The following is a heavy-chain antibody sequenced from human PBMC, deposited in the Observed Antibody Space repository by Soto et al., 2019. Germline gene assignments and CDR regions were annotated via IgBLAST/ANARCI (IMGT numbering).Heavy chain of an antibody. J-gene: IGHJ6*02. CDR2: ISGSVGST. D-gene: IGHD3-10*01. CDR3: AKDSIRVRGGPSYYCCRHA. V-gene: IGHV3-23*01. Sequence: GKGHYWVSAISGSVGSTYYADSVKGRFTISRDNSKNTLYLQMNSLRAEDTAVYYCAKDSIRVRGGPSYYCCRHACGQGPPVTASS.